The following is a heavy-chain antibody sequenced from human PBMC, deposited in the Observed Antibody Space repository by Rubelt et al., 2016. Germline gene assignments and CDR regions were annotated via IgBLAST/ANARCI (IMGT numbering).Heavy chain of an antibody. CDR1: GFGFSDYS. J-gene: IGHJ4*02. CDR2: ITSGSDII. Sequence: EVQLVESGGGLVQPGGSLRLSCAASGFGFSDYSMNWVRQAPGKGLEWLSYITSGSDIIHYADPVKGRLTFSRDNAKKSLDLQMHSLRVEDTAVYYCASDRVGWGQGTLVTVSS. CDR3: ASDRVG. D-gene: IGHD2-2*01. V-gene: IGHV3-48*04.